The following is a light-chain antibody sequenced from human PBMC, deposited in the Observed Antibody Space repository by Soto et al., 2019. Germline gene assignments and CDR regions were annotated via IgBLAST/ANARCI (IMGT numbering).Light chain of an antibody. CDR2: KVS. Sequence: VAMTLSPLSLPVTLGQPASISCRSCHSLVYRDGSTYLNWFQQRPGQSPRRLIYKVSNRDSGVPDRFSGSGSGTDFTLKISRVEAEDVGVYYCMQSVQLSSTFGQGIRLEI. CDR1: HSLVYRDGSTY. CDR3: MQSVQLSST. J-gene: IGKJ5*01. V-gene: IGKV2-30*01.